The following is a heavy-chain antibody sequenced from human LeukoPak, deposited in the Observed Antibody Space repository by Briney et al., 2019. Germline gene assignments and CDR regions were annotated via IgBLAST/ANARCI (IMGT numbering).Heavy chain of an antibody. CDR1: GGSLSSGSYY. CDR2: IYTSGST. Sequence: SETLSLTCTVSGGSLSSGSYYWSWIRQPAGKGLEWIGRIYTSGSTNYNPSLKSRVTISVDTSKNQFSLKLSSVTAADTAVYYCARGYYDILTGYFSTSYYYYYMDVWGKGTTVTISS. J-gene: IGHJ6*03. D-gene: IGHD3-9*01. V-gene: IGHV4-61*02. CDR3: ARGYYDILTGYFSTSYYYYYMDV.